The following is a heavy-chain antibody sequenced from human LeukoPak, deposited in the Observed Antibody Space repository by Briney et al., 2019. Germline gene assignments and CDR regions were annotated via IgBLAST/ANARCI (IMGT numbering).Heavy chain of an antibody. CDR2: ITSSGWTV. D-gene: IGHD2-15*01. CDR1: EFTFSTYS. CDR3: ARGYTWSSYSNYYYYMDV. V-gene: IGHV3-48*01. Sequence: GRSLRPSCAASEFTFSTYSMNWVRQAPGQGLEWLSHITSSGWTVFYADSVKGRFTISRDNANNSVSLQMNSLRADDTAVYYCARGYTWSSYSNYYYYMDVWGKGTTVTVSS. J-gene: IGHJ6*03.